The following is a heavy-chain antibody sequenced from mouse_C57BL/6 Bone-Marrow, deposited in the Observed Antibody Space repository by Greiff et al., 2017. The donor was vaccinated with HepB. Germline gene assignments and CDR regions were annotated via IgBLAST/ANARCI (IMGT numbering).Heavy chain of an antibody. J-gene: IGHJ2*01. CDR2: IDPENGDT. CDR3: TTYIEGY. CDR1: GFNIKDDY. Sequence: VHVKQSGAELVRPGASVKLSCTASGFNIKDDYMHWVKQRPEQGLEWIGWIDPENGDTEYASKFQGKATITADTSSNTAYLQLSSLTSEDTAVYYCTTYIEGYWGQGTTLTVSS. V-gene: IGHV14-4*01.